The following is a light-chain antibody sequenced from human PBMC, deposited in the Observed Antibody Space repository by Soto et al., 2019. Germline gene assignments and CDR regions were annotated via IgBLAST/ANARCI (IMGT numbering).Light chain of an antibody. Sequence: QSALTQPPSVSGSPGQSVTISCTGTSSDVGTYNRVSWYQQPPGTAPNLMIFEVSNRPSGVPDRFSGSKSGNTASLSISGLQAEDEADYYCSSYTSNSPVVFGGGTKLTVL. CDR1: SSDVGTYNR. J-gene: IGLJ2*01. CDR2: EVS. CDR3: SSYTSNSPVV. V-gene: IGLV2-18*02.